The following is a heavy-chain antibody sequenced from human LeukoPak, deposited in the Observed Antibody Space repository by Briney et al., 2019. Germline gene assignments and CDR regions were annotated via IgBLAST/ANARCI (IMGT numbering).Heavy chain of an antibody. V-gene: IGHV4-4*07. Sequence: PSETLSLTCTVSGGSISSYYWSWIRQPAGKGLEWIGRIYTSGSTNYNPSLKSRVTISVDTSKNQFSLKLSSVTAADTAVYYCARDARRHCSGGSCYAPFDYWGQGTLVTVSS. CDR3: ARDARRHCSGGSCYAPFDY. D-gene: IGHD2-15*01. CDR2: IYTSGST. CDR1: GGSISSYY. J-gene: IGHJ4*02.